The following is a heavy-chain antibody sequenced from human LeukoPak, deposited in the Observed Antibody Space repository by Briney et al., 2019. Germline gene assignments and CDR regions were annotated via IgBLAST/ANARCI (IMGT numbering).Heavy chain of an antibody. Sequence: SETLSLTCSVSNGSISSYFWSWIRQPAGKGLEWFGRIYASGDTNYNPSLKSRVTMSVDTSKNQFSLNLTSVTAADTAMYYCARELAGSGSYRPFDYWGQGTLVTVSS. CDR3: ARELAGSGSYRPFDY. D-gene: IGHD3-10*01. J-gene: IGHJ4*02. V-gene: IGHV4-4*07. CDR1: NGSISSYF. CDR2: IYASGDT.